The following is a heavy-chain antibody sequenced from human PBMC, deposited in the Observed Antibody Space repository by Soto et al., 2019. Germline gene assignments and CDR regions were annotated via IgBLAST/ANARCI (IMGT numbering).Heavy chain of an antibody. V-gene: IGHV4-59*01. CDR3: AHLLLRNFDWLPLAYDY. CDR1: GDSISAYS. CDR2: IHYNGNT. Sequence: SETLSLTCTVSGDSISAYSWSWVRQPPGKGLEWIGNIHYNGNTKYSPSLKSRLTITKDTSKNHVVLTMTNMDPVDTATYYCAHLLLRNFDWLPLAYDYWGQGTLVTVSS. D-gene: IGHD3-9*01. J-gene: IGHJ4*02.